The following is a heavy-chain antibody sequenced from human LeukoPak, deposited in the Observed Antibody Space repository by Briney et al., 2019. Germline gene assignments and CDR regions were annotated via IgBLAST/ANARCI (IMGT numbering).Heavy chain of an antibody. CDR2: TYYRSKWYN. Sequence: SQTLSLTCAISGDSVSSNSAAWNWIRQSPSRGLEWLGRTYYRSKWYNDYAVSVKSRITINLDTSKNQFSLQLNSVTPEDTAVYYCARDQGCSSTSCYYFDYWGQGTLVTVSS. D-gene: IGHD2-2*01. CDR1: GDSVSSNSAA. V-gene: IGHV6-1*01. J-gene: IGHJ4*02. CDR3: ARDQGCSSTSCYYFDY.